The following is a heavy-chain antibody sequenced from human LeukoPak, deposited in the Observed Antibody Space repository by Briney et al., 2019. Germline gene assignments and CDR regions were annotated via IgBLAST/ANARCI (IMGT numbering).Heavy chain of an antibody. D-gene: IGHD3-22*01. J-gene: IGHJ5*02. V-gene: IGHV4-59*01. Sequence: PSETLSLTCTVSGGSISSYYWSWLRQPPGKGLEWIGYIYYSGSTSYNPSLKSRVTISVDTSKNQFSLKLSSVTAADTAVYYCARSIKSKVVITRSDFIWFDPWGQGTLVTVSS. CDR3: ARSIKSKVVITRSDFIWFDP. CDR1: GGSISSYY. CDR2: IYYSGST.